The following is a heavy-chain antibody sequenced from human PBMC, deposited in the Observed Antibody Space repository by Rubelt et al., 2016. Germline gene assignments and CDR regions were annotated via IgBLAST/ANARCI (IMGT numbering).Heavy chain of an antibody. CDR2: IDYSGST. Sequence: QVQLQQWGAGLLKPSETLSLTCAVYGGSFSGYYWSWIRQPPGKGLEWIGSIDYSGSTYYNPSLKSRFTIPVDASCAPFSRRLASVTAADTAVYYCARCRSDYGWGRPTSWFDPWGQGTLVTVSS. CDR1: GGSFSGYY. J-gene: IGHJ5*02. V-gene: IGHV4-34*01. CDR3: ARCRSDYGWGRPTSWFDP. D-gene: IGHD3-16*01.